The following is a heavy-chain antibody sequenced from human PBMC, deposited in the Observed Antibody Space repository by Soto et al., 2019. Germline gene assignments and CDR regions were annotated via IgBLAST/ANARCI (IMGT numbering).Heavy chain of an antibody. CDR1: GFTFSSYA. J-gene: IGHJ4*02. Sequence: QVQLVESGGGVVQPGRSLRLSCAASGFTFSSYAMHWVRQAPGKGLEWVAVISYDGSNTYYADSVKGRLTISRDNSKNTLYLQMTSLRAADTAVYYCASAHVVPAKFAYWGQGTLVTLSS. V-gene: IGHV3-30-3*01. CDR3: ASAHVVPAKFAY. CDR2: ISYDGSNT. D-gene: IGHD2-21*02.